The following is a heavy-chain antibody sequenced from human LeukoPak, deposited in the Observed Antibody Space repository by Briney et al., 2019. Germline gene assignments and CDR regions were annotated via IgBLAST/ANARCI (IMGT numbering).Heavy chain of an antibody. Sequence: GASVKVSCKASGGTFSSYAISWVRQAPGQGLEWMGRIIPILGIANYAQKFQGRVTMTEDTSTDTAYMELSSLRSEDTAVYYCATDWSYWGQGTLVTVSS. CDR1: GGTFSSYA. J-gene: IGHJ4*02. CDR2: IIPILGIA. CDR3: ATDWSY. V-gene: IGHV1-69*04.